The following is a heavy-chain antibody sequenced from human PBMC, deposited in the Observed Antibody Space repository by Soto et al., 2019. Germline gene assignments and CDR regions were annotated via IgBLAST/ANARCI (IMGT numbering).Heavy chain of an antibody. CDR2: IYYSGST. V-gene: IGHV4-30-4*01. D-gene: IGHD4-4*01. CDR1: GGSISSGDYY. Sequence: TLSLTCTVSGGSISSGDYYWSWIRQPPGKGLEWIGYIYYSGSTYYNPSLKSRVTILVDTSKNQFSLKLSSVTAADTAVYYCARDSHENSNSLSNGFDPWGQGTLVTFSS. J-gene: IGHJ5*02. CDR3: ARDSHENSNSLSNGFDP.